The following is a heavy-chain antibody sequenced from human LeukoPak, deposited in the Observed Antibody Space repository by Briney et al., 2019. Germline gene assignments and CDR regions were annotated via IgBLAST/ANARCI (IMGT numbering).Heavy chain of an antibody. CDR2: IYYSGST. CDR1: GGSISSYY. V-gene: IGHV4-59*01. J-gene: IGHJ4*02. Sequence: PSETLSLTCTVSGGSISSYYWSWIRQPPGKGLEWIGYIYYSGSTNYNPSLKSRVTISVDTSKNQFSLKLSSVTAADTAVYYCARVRLVGSGYFDYWGQGTLVTVSS. CDR3: ARVRLVGSGYFDY. D-gene: IGHD3-10*01.